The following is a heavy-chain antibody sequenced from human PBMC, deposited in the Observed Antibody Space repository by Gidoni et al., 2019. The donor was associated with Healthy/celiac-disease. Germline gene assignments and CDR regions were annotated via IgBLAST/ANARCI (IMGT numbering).Heavy chain of an antibody. CDR2: FDPEDGET. V-gene: IGHV1-24*01. D-gene: IGHD1-20*01. J-gene: IGHJ6*02. Sequence: QVQLVQSGAEVKKPGASVKVSCKVSGYTLTELSMHWVRQAPGKGLEWMGGFDPEDGETIYAQKFQGRVTMTEDTSTDTAYMELSSLRSEDTAVYYCATAEGITGTTEGYYYGMDVWGQGTTVTVSS. CDR3: ATAEGITGTTEGYYYGMDV. CDR1: GYTLTELS.